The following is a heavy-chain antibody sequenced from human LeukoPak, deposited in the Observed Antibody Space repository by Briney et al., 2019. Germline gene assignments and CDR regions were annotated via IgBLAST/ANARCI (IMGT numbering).Heavy chain of an antibody. Sequence: GGSLRLSCAASGFTFTTYYMTWARQAPGKGLEWVANINQEGGTQYVDSVKGRFTISRDNAINSVFLQMNSLRAEDTAVYYCARENWSLDNWGQGTLVTVSS. CDR1: GFTFTTYY. CDR2: INQEGGTQ. CDR3: ARENWSLDN. D-gene: IGHD1-1*01. J-gene: IGHJ4*02. V-gene: IGHV3-7*01.